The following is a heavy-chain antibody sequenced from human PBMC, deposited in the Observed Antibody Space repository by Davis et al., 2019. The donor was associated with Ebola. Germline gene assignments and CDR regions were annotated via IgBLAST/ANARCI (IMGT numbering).Heavy chain of an antibody. V-gene: IGHV6-1*01. J-gene: IGHJ6*04. D-gene: IGHD5-18*01. Sequence: HSQTLSLTCAISGDSVSRAGWNWIRQSPSRGLEWLGRTYYKSKWYNDYAVSVKGRITVNADTSKNQFSLQLDSVTPEDTALYYCARGWLRRGMDVWGEGTTVTVSS. CDR1: GDSVSRAG. CDR2: TYYKSKWYN. CDR3: ARGWLRRGMDV.